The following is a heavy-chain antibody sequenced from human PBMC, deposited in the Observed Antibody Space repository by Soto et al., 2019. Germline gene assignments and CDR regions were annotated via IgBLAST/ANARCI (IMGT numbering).Heavy chain of an antibody. Sequence: QVQLVESGGGVVQPGRSLRLSCAASGFTFSSYAMHWVRQAPGKGLEWVAVISYDGSNKYYADSVKGRFTISRDNSKNTLYLPMNSLRAEDTAVYYCARGVADYYGSGSLWGGWFDPWGQGTLVTVSS. CDR1: GFTFSSYA. D-gene: IGHD3-10*01. J-gene: IGHJ5*02. V-gene: IGHV3-30-3*01. CDR2: ISYDGSNK. CDR3: ARGVADYYGSGSLWGGWFDP.